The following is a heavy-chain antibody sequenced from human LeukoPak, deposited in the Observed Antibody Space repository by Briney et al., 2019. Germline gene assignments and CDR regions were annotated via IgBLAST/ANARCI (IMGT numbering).Heavy chain of an antibody. CDR3: ARDRGYVTDV. D-gene: IGHD1-1*01. V-gene: IGHV3-53*01. J-gene: IGHJ6*02. Sequence: GGSLRLSCAASGLSISDQNMSWVRQAPGKGLEWVSIIQSGGNIYYAESVKGRIDVSRDNCKNTVYLQMNRMRGEDTAVYYCARDRGYVTDVWGQGSTVTVSS. CDR1: GLSISDQN. CDR2: IQSGGNI.